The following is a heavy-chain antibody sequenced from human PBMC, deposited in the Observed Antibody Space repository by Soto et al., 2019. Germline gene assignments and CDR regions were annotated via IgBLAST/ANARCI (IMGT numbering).Heavy chain of an antibody. CDR3: ARDQEYSTSGLYWFDL. D-gene: IGHD6-6*01. Sequence: VQLVQSGPEVKKPGASVKVSCKASGYTFTSFGITWVRQAPGQDLEWMGWISAYNGDTNYAPRLQGSVTMTTDTSTTTVYMELKNLKSDDTAVYYCARDQEYSTSGLYWFDLWGQGTLVTVSS. CDR1: GYTFTSFG. CDR2: ISAYNGDT. J-gene: IGHJ5*02. V-gene: IGHV1-18*04.